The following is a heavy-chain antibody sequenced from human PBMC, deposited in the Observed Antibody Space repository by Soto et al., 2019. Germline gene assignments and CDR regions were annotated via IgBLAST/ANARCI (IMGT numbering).Heavy chain of an antibody. CDR2: IIPIFGTA. Sequence: SVKVSCKASVGTFSSYAISWVRQAPGQGLEWMGGIIPIFGTANYAQKFQGRVTITADKSTSTAYMELSSLRSEDTAVYYCARDPIAARPPYNWFDPRGQGTLLTV. CDR3: ARDPIAARPPYNWFDP. J-gene: IGHJ5*02. D-gene: IGHD6-6*01. V-gene: IGHV1-69*06. CDR1: VGTFSSYA.